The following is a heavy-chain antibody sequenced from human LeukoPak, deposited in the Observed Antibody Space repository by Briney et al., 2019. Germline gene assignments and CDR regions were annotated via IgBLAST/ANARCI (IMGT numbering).Heavy chain of an antibody. Sequence: GASVKVSCKASGGTFSSYAISWVRQAPGQGLEWMGGIIPIFGTVNYAQKFQGRVTITADESTSTAYMELCSLRSEDTAVYYCASWGKYYDILTGYYYYYMDVWGKGTTVTVSS. CDR3: ASWGKYYDILTGYYYYYMDV. D-gene: IGHD3-9*01. J-gene: IGHJ6*03. CDR2: IIPIFGTV. V-gene: IGHV1-69*01. CDR1: GGTFSSYA.